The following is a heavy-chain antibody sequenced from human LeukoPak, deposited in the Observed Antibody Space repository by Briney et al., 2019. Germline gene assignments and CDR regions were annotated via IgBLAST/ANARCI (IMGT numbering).Heavy chain of an antibody. CDR2: IYPGDSDT. V-gene: IGHV5-51*01. CDR3: ARRYCSGGSCYLSFDN. J-gene: IGHJ4*02. Sequence: GASLKISCKGSGSRFTSYWIGGVRQMPGKGLEGMGIIYPGDSDTRHSPSFQGQVTISADKSISTACLQWSSLKASDTAMYYCARRYCSGGSCYLSFDNWGQGTLVTVSS. D-gene: IGHD2-15*01. CDR1: GSRFTSYW.